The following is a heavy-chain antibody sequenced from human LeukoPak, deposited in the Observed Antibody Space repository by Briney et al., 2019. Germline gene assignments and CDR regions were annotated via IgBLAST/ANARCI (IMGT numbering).Heavy chain of an antibody. CDR2: ISGSGGST. Sequence: PGGSLRLSCAASGFTFSRYSMNWVRQAPGKGLEWVSAISGSGGSTYYADSVKGRFTISRDNAKKSLFLQMNSLRAEDTAVYFCARDWTVGGQGTLVTVSS. V-gene: IGHV3-21*01. CDR1: GFTFSRYS. D-gene: IGHD3/OR15-3a*01. CDR3: ARDWTV. J-gene: IGHJ4*02.